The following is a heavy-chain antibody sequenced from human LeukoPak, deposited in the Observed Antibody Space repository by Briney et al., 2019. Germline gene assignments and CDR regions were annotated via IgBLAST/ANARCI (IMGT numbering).Heavy chain of an antibody. CDR1: GFNFANHA. J-gene: IGHJ4*02. Sequence: RAGGSLRLSCAASGFNFANHAMSWVRQTPGKGLEWVSAISGGGDITYYADSVKGRFTISRDNSKDTLFLQMHSLRPGDTAVYYCVREDTPATANYWGQGTLVTISS. V-gene: IGHV3-23*01. CDR3: VREDTPATANY. CDR2: ISGGGDIT. D-gene: IGHD2-21*02.